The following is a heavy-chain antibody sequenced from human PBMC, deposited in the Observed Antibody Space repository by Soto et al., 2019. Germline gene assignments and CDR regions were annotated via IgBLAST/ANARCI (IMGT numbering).Heavy chain of an antibody. CDR3: ARASSSDIDY. CDR2: INHSRST. CDR1: GGSFSGYY. D-gene: IGHD2-2*01. Sequence: SETLSLTCAVYGGSFSGYYWSWIRRPPGEGLEWIGEINHSRSTNYNPSLKSRVTISVDTSKNQFSLKLSSVTAADTAVYYCARASSSDIDYWGQGTLVTVSS. V-gene: IGHV4-34*01. J-gene: IGHJ4*02.